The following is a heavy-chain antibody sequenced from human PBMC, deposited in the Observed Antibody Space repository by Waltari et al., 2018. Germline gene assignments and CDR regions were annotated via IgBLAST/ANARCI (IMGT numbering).Heavy chain of an antibody. Sequence: QVQLQQWGAGLLKPSETLSLTCAVYGGSFSGYYWSWIRQPPGKGLEWIGEINHSGSTNSTPSLKSRVTISVDTSKNQFSLKLSSVTAADTAVYYCARHGTSYDFWSGYSRGGWFDPWGQGTLVTVSS. D-gene: IGHD3-3*01. CDR3: ARHGTSYDFWSGYSRGGWFDP. CDR2: INHSGST. J-gene: IGHJ5*02. CDR1: GGSFSGYY. V-gene: IGHV4-34*01.